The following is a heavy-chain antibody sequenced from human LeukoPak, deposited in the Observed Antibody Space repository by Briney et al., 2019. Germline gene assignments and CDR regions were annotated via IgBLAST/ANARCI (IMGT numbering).Heavy chain of an antibody. CDR2: INTNTGNP. Sequence: ASVKVSCKASGYTFTGYYMHWVRQAPGQGLEWMGWINTNTGNPTYAQGFTGRFVFSLDTSVSTAYLQISSLKAEDTAVYYCARDYIDTAMVIAYYYYMDVWGKGTTVTVSS. V-gene: IGHV7-4-1*02. CDR3: ARDYIDTAMVIAYYYYMDV. CDR1: GYTFTGYY. D-gene: IGHD5-18*01. J-gene: IGHJ6*03.